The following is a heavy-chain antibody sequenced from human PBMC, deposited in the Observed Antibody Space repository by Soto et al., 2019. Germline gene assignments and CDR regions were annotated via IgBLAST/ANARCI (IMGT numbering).Heavy chain of an antibody. CDR1: GFTVSNSY. CDR3: TRGGSYCYQGDNWFDP. V-gene: IGHV3-53*01. Sequence: EVQLVESGGGLIQPGGSLRLSCAVSGFTVSNSYMSWVRQAPEKGLEWVSVIYSDGSTYYRDSVKDRFTISRDNFKNTLYLQMNSLGDEDTAVYYCTRGGSYCYQGDNWFDPWGQGTLVTVSS. D-gene: IGHD3-16*02. J-gene: IGHJ5*02. CDR2: IYSDGST.